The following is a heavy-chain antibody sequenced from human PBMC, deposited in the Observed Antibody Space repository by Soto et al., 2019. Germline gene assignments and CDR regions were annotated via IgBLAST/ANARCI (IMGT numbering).Heavy chain of an antibody. V-gene: IGHV1-69*01. D-gene: IGHD3-10*02. Sequence: QVQLVQSGAEVKQPGSSVRVACEVSGGTFTSDAISWVRQAPGQGLEWMGGITPVFETPNYAQKFQGRVTITADESTESTGTAYMELNRLTSDDTAVYYCARAIHGYNDRVDFWGQGTTVTVS. J-gene: IGHJ6*02. CDR2: ITPVFETP. CDR1: GGTFTSDA. CDR3: ARAIHGYNDRVDF.